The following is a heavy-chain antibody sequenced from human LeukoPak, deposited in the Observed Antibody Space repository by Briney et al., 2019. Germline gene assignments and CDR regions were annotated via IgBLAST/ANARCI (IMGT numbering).Heavy chain of an antibody. J-gene: IGHJ6*02. CDR1: GGSFSGYY. CDR3: ARDSYYDFWSGYYSDYYYGMDV. CDR2: INHSGST. V-gene: IGHV4-34*01. Sequence: SETLSLTCAVHGGSFSGYYWSWIRQPPGKGLEWIGEINHSGSTNYNPSLKSRVTMSVDTSKNQFSLKLSSVTAADTAVYYCARDSYYDFWSGYYSDYYYGMDVWGQGTTVTVSS. D-gene: IGHD3-3*01.